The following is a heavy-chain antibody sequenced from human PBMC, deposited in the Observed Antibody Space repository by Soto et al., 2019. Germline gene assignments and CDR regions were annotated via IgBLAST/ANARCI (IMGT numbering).Heavy chain of an antibody. Sequence: SETLSLTCTVSGGSISSSSYYWGWIRQPPGKGLEWIGSIYYSGSTYYNPSLKSRVNISVDTSKNQFSLKLSSVTAADTAVYYCARSLNIVVVVAAARGAFDIWGQGTMVTVSS. CDR2: IYYSGST. CDR3: ARSLNIVVVVAAARGAFDI. J-gene: IGHJ3*02. CDR1: GGSISSSSYY. D-gene: IGHD2-15*01. V-gene: IGHV4-39*01.